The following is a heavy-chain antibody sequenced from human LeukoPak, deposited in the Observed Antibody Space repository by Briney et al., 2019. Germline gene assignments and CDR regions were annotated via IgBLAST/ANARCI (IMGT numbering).Heavy chain of an antibody. CDR2: ISYEGTDK. CDR3: ARDRQRITIFGVVPNNWFDP. CDR1: GFTFNSYA. V-gene: IGHV3-30-3*01. Sequence: GGSLRLSCVASGFTFNSYAFNWVRQAPGKGLEWVALISYEGTDKYYADSVKGRFTISRDNAKNSLYLQMNSLRAEDTAVYYCARDRQRITIFGVVPNNWFDPWGQGTQVTVSS. D-gene: IGHD3-3*01. J-gene: IGHJ5*02.